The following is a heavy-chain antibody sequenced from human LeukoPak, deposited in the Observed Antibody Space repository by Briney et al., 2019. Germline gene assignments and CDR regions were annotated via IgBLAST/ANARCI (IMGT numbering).Heavy chain of an antibody. D-gene: IGHD6-19*01. CDR2: IYPGDSNT. CDR1: GFTFTSYW. CDR3: ATRRAVAGKYYFDS. V-gene: IGHV5-51*01. Sequence: MHGESLKISCQGSGFTFTSYWIGWVRQMPGKGLEWMGIIYPGDSNTRYSPSFQGQVTMSADKSISTAYLQWSSLRASDTAMYYCATRRAVAGKYYFDSWGQGTLVTVS. J-gene: IGHJ4*02.